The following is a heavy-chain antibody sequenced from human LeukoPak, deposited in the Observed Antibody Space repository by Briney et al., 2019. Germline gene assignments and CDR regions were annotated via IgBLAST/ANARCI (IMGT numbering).Heavy chain of an antibody. CDR1: GFTFSSYA. CDR3: AGVNGDGAEYFQH. CDR2: ISYDGSNK. D-gene: IGHD2-21*01. V-gene: IGHV3-30-3*01. J-gene: IGHJ1*01. Sequence: GRSLRLSCAASGFTFSSYAMHWVRQAPGKGLEWVAVISYDGSNKYYADSVKGRFTISRDNSKNTLYLQMNSLRAEDTAVYYCAGVNGDGAEYFQHWGQGTLVTVSS.